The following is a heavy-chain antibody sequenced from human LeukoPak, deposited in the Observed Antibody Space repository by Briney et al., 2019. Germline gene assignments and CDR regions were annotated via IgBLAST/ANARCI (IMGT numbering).Heavy chain of an antibody. V-gene: IGHV3-30-3*01. CDR1: GFTFSSFA. J-gene: IGHJ4*02. CDR2: RSSDGSNE. D-gene: IGHD6-13*01. CDR3: ARIGYSSSWSGDY. Sequence: GGSLRLSCAASGFTFSSFAMHWVRQAPGKGLAWVALRSSDGSNEYYADSVKGRFSISRDNSKNTLYLQMNSLRAEDTAVYYCARIGYSSSWSGDYWGQGTLVTVSS.